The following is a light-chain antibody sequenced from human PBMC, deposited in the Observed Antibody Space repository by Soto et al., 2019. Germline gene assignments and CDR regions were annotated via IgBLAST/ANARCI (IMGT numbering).Light chain of an antibody. CDR2: GNS. V-gene: IGLV1-40*01. J-gene: IGLJ2*01. CDR3: QSYDSNLSVV. Sequence: QSVLTQPPSVSGAPGQRVTISCTGSSSNIGTGYDVHWYQQLPGTAPKLLIYGNSNRPSGVPDRFSGSKSGTSASLAITGLQAEDVADYYCQSYDSNLSVVFGGGTNLTVL. CDR1: SSNIGTGYD.